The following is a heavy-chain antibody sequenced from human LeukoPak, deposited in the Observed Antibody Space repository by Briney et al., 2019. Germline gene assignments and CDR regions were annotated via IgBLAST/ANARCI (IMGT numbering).Heavy chain of an antibody. CDR1: GYTFTSYD. V-gene: IGHV1-8*03. J-gene: IGHJ4*02. D-gene: IGHD5-24*01. Sequence: ASVTVSCKASGYTFTSYDINWVRQATGQGLEWMGWMNPNSGNTGYAQKFQGRVTITRNTSISTAYMELSGLRSEDTAVYYCARVNGYNMYYFDYWGQGTLVTVSS. CDR3: ARVNGYNMYYFDY. CDR2: MNPNSGNT.